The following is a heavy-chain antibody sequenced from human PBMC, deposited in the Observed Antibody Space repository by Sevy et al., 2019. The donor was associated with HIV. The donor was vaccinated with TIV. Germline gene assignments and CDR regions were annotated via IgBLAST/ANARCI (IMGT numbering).Heavy chain of an antibody. D-gene: IGHD1-26*01. J-gene: IGHJ4*02. V-gene: IGHV3-23*01. CDR3: AKDRVSGSYYAGDFDY. Sequence: GGSLRLSCAASGFTFNNYAMSWVRQAPGKGLEWVSVITDSGGSTYYADSVKGQFTISRDNSKNTLYLQMNSLRAEDTAVYYCAKDRVSGSYYAGDFDYWGQGTLVTVSS. CDR1: GFTFNNYA. CDR2: ITDSGGST.